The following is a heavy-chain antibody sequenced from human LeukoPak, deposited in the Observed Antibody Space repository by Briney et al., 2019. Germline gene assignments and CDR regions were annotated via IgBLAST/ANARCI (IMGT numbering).Heavy chain of an antibody. CDR3: ARGEGIVGATTLAY. J-gene: IGHJ4*02. Sequence: ASVKVSCKASGYTFTSYGISWVRQAPGQGLEWMGWISANNGNTNYAQKLQGRVTMTTDTSTSTAYMELRSLRSDDTAVYYCARGEGIVGATTLAYWGQGTLVTVSS. V-gene: IGHV1-18*01. CDR2: ISANNGNT. D-gene: IGHD1-26*01. CDR1: GYTFTSYG.